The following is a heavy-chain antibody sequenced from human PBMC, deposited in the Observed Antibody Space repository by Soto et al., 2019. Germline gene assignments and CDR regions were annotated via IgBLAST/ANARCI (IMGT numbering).Heavy chain of an antibody. V-gene: IGHV1-46*01. CDR2: INPTSGST. Sequence: QVQLLQSGAEVKRPGASVNISCKAFGYTFTTYYMHWVRQAPGQGLEWMGIINPTSGSTTYAQSFQCRITMTRNPSTRTVYMELNSLRSDDTAVYYCARLDIVGPTSVPWGQGTLVTVSS. CDR1: GYTFTTYY. J-gene: IGHJ5*02. D-gene: IGHD1-26*01. CDR3: ARLDIVGPTSVP.